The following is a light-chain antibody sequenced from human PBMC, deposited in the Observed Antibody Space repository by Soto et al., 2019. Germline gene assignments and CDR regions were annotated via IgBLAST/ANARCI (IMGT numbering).Light chain of an antibody. Sequence: DIQLTQSRYFLSASVGDRVTLTGLASQGISSDLAWYQQKPGKAPNLLIYAASGLQSGVPSRFSGSGSGTDFTLTISSLQPEDFATYYCQQSYRTPITFGQGTRLEI. CDR2: AAS. V-gene: IGKV1-39*01. CDR1: QGISSD. CDR3: QQSYRTPIT. J-gene: IGKJ5*01.